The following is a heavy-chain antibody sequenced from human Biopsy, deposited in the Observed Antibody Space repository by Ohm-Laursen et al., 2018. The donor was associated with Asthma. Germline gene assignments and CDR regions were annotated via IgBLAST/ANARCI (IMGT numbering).Heavy chain of an antibody. CDR3: ARGPELDV. Sequence: GTLSLTWDVYPGSFSGFFWTWIRQSPGKGLEWIGETNERGVTNNNPSLKSRVIISIDTYWNRVSLKLTSVTAADTAVYYCARGPELDVWGQGTTVTVSS. CDR2: TNERGVT. CDR1: PGSFSGFF. J-gene: IGHJ6*02. V-gene: IGHV4-34*01.